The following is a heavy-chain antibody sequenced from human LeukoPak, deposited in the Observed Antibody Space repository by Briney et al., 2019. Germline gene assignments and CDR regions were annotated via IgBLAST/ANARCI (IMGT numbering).Heavy chain of an antibody. CDR2: IRYDGSNK. V-gene: IGHV3-30*02. D-gene: IGHD3-22*01. Sequence: GGSLRLSCAASGFTFSSYGMHWVRQAPGKGLEWVAFIRYDGSNKYYADSVKGRFTTSRDNSKNTLYLQMNSLRAEDTAVYYCAKGSSYYYDSSGYYYWGQGTLVTVSS. J-gene: IGHJ4*02. CDR1: GFTFSSYG. CDR3: AKGSSYYYDSSGYYY.